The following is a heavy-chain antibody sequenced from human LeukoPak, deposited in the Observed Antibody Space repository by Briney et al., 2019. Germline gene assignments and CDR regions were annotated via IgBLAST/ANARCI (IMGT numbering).Heavy chain of an antibody. J-gene: IGHJ4*02. CDR2: ISSSSSYT. Sequence: GGSLRLSCAASGFTFSSYSMNWVRQAPGKGLEWVSSISSSSSYTYYADSVKGRFTISRDNAKNSLYLQMNSLRAEDTAVYYCARESPSYDFWSGYYGVYWGQGTLVTVSS. V-gene: IGHV3-21*01. D-gene: IGHD3-3*01. CDR3: ARESPSYDFWSGYYGVY. CDR1: GFTFSSYS.